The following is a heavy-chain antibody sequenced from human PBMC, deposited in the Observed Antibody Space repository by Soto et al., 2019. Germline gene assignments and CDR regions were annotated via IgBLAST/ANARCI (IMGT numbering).Heavy chain of an antibody. CDR3: ACSSLLRSGDLFHGLGV. CDR2: VNHGGTS. J-gene: IGHJ6*04. D-gene: IGHD3-10*01. V-gene: IGHV4-34*01. Sequence: SETLSLTCAVHGGSFSGYYWDWIRQPPGKGLEWIGEVNHGGTSNYNPSLKSRAIISVDTSKNQFSLKLTSVTAEDTPLYFCACSSLLRSGDLFHGLGVWGKGTTVTVSS. CDR1: GGSFSGYY.